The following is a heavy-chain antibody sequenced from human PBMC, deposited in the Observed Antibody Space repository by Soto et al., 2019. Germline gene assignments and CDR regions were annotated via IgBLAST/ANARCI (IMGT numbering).Heavy chain of an antibody. CDR1: GYSFTSYW. CDR3: ARSIVIVGATNYYCYYGMDV. D-gene: IGHD1-26*01. J-gene: IGHJ6*02. V-gene: IGHV5-51*01. CDR2: IYPGDSDT. Sequence: GESLKISCKGSGYSFTSYWIGWVRQMPGKGLEWMGIIYPGDSDTRYSPSFQAQVTISADKSISTAYLQWSSLKASDSGMYYCARSIVIVGATNYYCYYGMDVWGQGTTVTVSS.